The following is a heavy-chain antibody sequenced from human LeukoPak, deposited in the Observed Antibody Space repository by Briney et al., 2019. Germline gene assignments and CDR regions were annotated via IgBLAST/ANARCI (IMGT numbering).Heavy chain of an antibody. V-gene: IGHV3-7*04. D-gene: IGHD3-10*01. J-gene: IGHJ6*02. Sequence: GGSLTLSCAASGFTFSRYWMSWVRQAPGKGLEGVANIKQDGSEKYYVDSVKGRFTISRDNAKNSLYLQMNSLRAVDTAVYYCARTLTYYYGSGSSTPFYYYYGMDVWGQGTTVTVSS. CDR2: IKQDGSEK. CDR1: GFTFSRYW. CDR3: ARTLTYYYGSGSSTPFYYYYGMDV.